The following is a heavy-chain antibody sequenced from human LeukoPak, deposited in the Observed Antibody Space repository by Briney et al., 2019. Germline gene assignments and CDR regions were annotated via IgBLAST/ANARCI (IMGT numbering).Heavy chain of an antibody. V-gene: IGHV4-38-2*02. D-gene: IGHD2-8*01. CDR3: AGLQAINGNWFDP. CDR2: IYHSGST. CDR1: GYSISSGYY. Sequence: SETLSLTCTVPGYSISSGYYWGWIRQPPGKGLEWIGSIYHSGSTYYNPSLKSRVTISVDTSKNQFSLKLSSVTAADTAVYYCAGLQAINGNWFDPWGQGTLVTVSS. J-gene: IGHJ5*02.